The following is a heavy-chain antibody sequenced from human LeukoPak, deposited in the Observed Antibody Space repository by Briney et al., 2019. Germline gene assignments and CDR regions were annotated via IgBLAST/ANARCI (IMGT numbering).Heavy chain of an antibody. J-gene: IGHJ6*03. V-gene: IGHV3-23*01. CDR3: AKDSSGFGELYPFYYYMDV. CDR1: GFTFSSYA. CDR2: ISGSGGST. D-gene: IGHD3-10*01. Sequence: GGSLRLSCAASGFTFSSYAMSWVRQAPGKGLEWVSAISGSGGSTYYADSVKGRFTISRDNSKNTLYLQMNSLRAEDTAVYYCAKDSSGFGELYPFYYYMDVWGKGTTVTVSS.